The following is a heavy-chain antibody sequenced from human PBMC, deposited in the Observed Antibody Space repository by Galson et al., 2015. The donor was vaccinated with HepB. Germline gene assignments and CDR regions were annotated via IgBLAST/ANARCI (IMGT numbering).Heavy chain of an antibody. CDR2: IKSKTDSGTT. CDR1: GFTFSNAW. Sequence: LRLSCAASGFTFSNAWMSWVRQAPGKGLEWVGRIKSKTDSGTTDYAAPVKGRFTISRDDSKNTLYLQMNSLKTEDTAVYYCTTVGEGGSYYGLYYFDYWGQGTLVTVSS. V-gene: IGHV3-15*01. CDR3: TTVGEGGSYYGLYYFDY. D-gene: IGHD1-26*01. J-gene: IGHJ4*02.